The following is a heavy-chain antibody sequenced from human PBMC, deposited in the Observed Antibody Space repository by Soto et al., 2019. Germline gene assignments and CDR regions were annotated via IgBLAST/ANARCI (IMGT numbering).Heavy chain of an antibody. Sequence: GSLRLACAASGCTFSSYGMHWVRQAPGKGLEWVAVISYDGSNKYYADSVKGRFTISRDNSKNTLYLQMNSLRAEDTAVYYCAKSAELRFDDYYGMDVWGQGTKVTVSS. CDR2: ISYDGSNK. CDR1: GCTFSSYG. J-gene: IGHJ6*02. D-gene: IGHD1-7*01. CDR3: AKSAELRFDDYYGMDV. V-gene: IGHV3-30*18.